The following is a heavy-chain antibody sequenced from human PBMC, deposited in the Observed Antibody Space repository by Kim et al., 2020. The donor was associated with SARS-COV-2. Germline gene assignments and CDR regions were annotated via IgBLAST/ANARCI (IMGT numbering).Heavy chain of an antibody. CDR3: ARAGYGSSWYSAYYYYGIDV. CDR1: GFTFSSYS. CDR2: ISSNSSYI. J-gene: IGHJ6*02. V-gene: IGHV3-21*01. D-gene: IGHD6-13*01. Sequence: GGSLRLSCAASGFTFSSYSMNWVRQAPGKGLEWVSSISSNSSYIYYADSVMGRFTISRDNAKNSLYLQMNSLRAEDTAVYYCARAGYGSSWYSAYYYYGIDVWGQGTPVTVSS.